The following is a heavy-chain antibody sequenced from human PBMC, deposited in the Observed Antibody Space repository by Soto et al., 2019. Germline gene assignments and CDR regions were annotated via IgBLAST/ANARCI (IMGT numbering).Heavy chain of an antibody. CDR3: AREGYCISTSCRHYDYYGMDV. CDR2: LSAYNGNT. V-gene: IGHV1-18*01. CDR1: GYTFTSYG. D-gene: IGHD2-2*01. Sequence: QVQLVQSGAEVKKPGASVKVSCKASGYTFTSYGISWVRQAPGHGLEWMGWLSAYNGNTNYAQKLQGRVTMTTDTATSTAYMELRSLRSDDTAGYYWAREGYCISTSCRHYDYYGMDVWGQGTTVTVSS. J-gene: IGHJ6*02.